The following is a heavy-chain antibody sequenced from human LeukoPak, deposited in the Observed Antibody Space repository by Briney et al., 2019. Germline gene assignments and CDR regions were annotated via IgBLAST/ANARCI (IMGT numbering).Heavy chain of an antibody. J-gene: IGHJ4*02. CDR2: IIPIFGTA. Sequence: ASVKVSCKASGGTFSSYAISWVRQAPGQGLEWMGGIIPIFGTANYAQKFQGRVTITADESTSTAYMELRSLRSDDTAVYYCARVGLLGPFDYWGQGTLVTVSS. V-gene: IGHV1-69*13. CDR3: ARVGLLGPFDY. CDR1: GGTFSSYA. D-gene: IGHD2-21*02.